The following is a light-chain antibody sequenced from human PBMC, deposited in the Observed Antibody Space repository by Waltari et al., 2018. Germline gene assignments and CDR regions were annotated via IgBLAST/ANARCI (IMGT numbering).Light chain of an antibody. J-gene: IGLJ3*02. CDR2: VNSDGSH. Sequence: QLVLTQSPSASASLGASVKLTCTLSSGHSSNVLAWLQTQPEKGPRYLMKVNSDGSHSKGDDTPDRFSGSSSGAERYLTISNLQPEDEADYYCETGGHGTWVFGGGTKVTVL. CDR3: ETGGHGTWV. V-gene: IGLV4-69*01. CDR1: SGHSSNV.